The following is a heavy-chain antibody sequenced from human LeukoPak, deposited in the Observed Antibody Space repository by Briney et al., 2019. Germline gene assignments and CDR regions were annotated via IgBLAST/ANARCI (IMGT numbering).Heavy chain of an antibody. Sequence: GGSLRLSCAASGFTFSSYAMHWVRQAPGKGLEWVAVISYDGSNKYYGDSVKGRFTISRDNSKNTLYLQMNSLRAEDTAVYYCAGAEIRNFDYWGQGTLVTVSS. CDR2: ISYDGSNK. J-gene: IGHJ4*02. V-gene: IGHV3-30-3*01. CDR3: AGAEIRNFDY. CDR1: GFTFSSYA. D-gene: IGHD4-17*01.